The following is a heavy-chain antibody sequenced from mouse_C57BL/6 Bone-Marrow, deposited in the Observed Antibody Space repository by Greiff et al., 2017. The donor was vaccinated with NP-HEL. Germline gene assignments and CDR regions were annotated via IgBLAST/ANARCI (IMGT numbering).Heavy chain of an antibody. J-gene: IGHJ3*01. Sequence: EVQLQQSGPELVKPGASVKISCKASGYTFTDYYMNWVKQSHGKSLEWIGDINPNNGGTSYNQKFKGKATLTVDKSSSTAYMELRSLTSEDSAVYYCARLGDYYGSSLWFAYWGQGTLVTVSA. CDR3: ARLGDYYGSSLWFAY. D-gene: IGHD1-1*01. CDR1: GYTFTDYY. CDR2: INPNNGGT. V-gene: IGHV1-26*01.